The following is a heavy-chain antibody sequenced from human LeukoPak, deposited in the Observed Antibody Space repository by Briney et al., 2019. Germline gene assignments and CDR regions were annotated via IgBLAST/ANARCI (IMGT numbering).Heavy chain of an antibody. J-gene: IGHJ3*02. CDR3: AKVIWGIHDAFDI. CDR2: ISGSDGST. Sequence: GALNLSFAASGLPFSSYALSWARRPPGKGLEWVSGISGSDGSTYYADSVKGRLTISRDNSKNTLYLQMNSLRAADTAVYYCAKVIWGIHDAFDIWGQGTMVTVSS. CDR1: GLPFSSYA. D-gene: IGHD7-27*01. V-gene: IGHV3-23*01.